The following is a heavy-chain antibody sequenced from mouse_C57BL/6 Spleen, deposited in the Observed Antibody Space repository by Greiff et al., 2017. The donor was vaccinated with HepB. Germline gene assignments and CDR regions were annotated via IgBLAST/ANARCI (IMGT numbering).Heavy chain of an antibody. J-gene: IGHJ4*01. CDR1: GYAFTNYL. CDR2: INPGSGGT. Sequence: QVQLKQSGAELVRPGTSVKVSCKASGYAFTNYLIEWVKQRPGQGLEWIGVINPGSGGTNYNEKFKGKATLTADKSSSTAYMQLSSLTSEDSAVYFCARSLSLYYAMDYWGQGTSVTVSS. D-gene: IGHD6-5*01. CDR3: ARSLSLYYAMDY. V-gene: IGHV1-54*01.